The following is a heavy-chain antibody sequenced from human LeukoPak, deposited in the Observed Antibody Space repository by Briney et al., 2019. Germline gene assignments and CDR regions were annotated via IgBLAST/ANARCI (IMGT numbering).Heavy chain of an antibody. J-gene: IGHJ4*02. Sequence: PGGSLRLSCAASGFTFSSYGMHWVRQAPGKGLEWVAVISYDGSNKYYADSVKGRLTISRDNSKNTLYLHMDSLRAEDTAVYYCVRDFRSADYWGQGTLITVSS. CDR2: ISYDGSNK. CDR1: GFTFSSYG. CDR3: VRDFRSADY. V-gene: IGHV3-33*08.